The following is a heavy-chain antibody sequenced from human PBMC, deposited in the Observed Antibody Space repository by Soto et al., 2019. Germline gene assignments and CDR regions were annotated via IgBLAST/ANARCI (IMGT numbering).Heavy chain of an antibody. CDR2: FDPEDGET. CDR3: ATGVKSDFWSGRYFDY. Sequence: GASVKVSCKVSGYTLTELSMHWVRQAPGKGLEWMGGFDPEDGETIYAQKFQGRVTMTEDTSTDTAYMELSSLRSEDTAVYYYATGVKSDFWSGRYFDYWGQGTLVTVYS. V-gene: IGHV1-24*01. J-gene: IGHJ4*02. CDR1: GYTLTELS. D-gene: IGHD3-3*01.